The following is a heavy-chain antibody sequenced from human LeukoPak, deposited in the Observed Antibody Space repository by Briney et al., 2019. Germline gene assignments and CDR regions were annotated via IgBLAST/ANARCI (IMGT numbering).Heavy chain of an antibody. CDR2: IGAGGATT. J-gene: IGHJ4*02. CDR1: GFTFSSYA. Sequence: GGSLRLSCAASGFTFSSYAMSWVRQAPGKGLEWVSAIGAGGATTYYADSVKGRFTISRDNSKNTLYLQMNSLRAEDTAVYYGALLTGYCTGDSCYNWGQGTLVTVSS. CDR3: ALLTGYCTGDSCYN. V-gene: IGHV3-23*01. D-gene: IGHD2-15*01.